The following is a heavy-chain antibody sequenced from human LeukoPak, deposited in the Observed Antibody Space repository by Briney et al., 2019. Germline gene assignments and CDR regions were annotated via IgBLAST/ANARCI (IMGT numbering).Heavy chain of an antibody. D-gene: IGHD5-18*01. V-gene: IGHV4-59*01. CDR2: IYNSGSD. CDR3: ARDMVDRDMAKSLGWFDP. CDR1: GGSISSSY. Sequence: PSETLSLTCTVSGGSISSSYWSWIRQPPGKGLEWIGHIYNSGSDNYNPSLESRVTISVDTSKSQFSLKLSSVTAADTAVYYCARDMVDRDMAKSLGWFDPWGQGTLVTVSS. J-gene: IGHJ5*02.